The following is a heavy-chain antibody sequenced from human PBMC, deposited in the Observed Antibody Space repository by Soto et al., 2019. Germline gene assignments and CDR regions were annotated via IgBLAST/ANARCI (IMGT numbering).Heavy chain of an antibody. CDR1: GGSISSGGYY. Sequence: SETLSLTCTVSGGSISSGGYYWSWIRQHPGKGLEWIGYIYYSGSTYYNPSLKSRVTISVDTSKNQFSLKLSSVTAADTAVYYCAISSWPWIQPYLDYWGQGTLVTVSS. CDR3: AISSWPWIQPYLDY. CDR2: IYYSGST. D-gene: IGHD5-18*01. J-gene: IGHJ4*02. V-gene: IGHV4-31*03.